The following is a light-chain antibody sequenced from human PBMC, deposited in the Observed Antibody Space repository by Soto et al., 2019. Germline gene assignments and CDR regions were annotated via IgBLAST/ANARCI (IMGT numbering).Light chain of an antibody. CDR3: SSFTTSYFYV. V-gene: IGLV2-14*01. CDR1: GSDIGAYNY. Sequence: QSVLTQPASVSGSPGQSITISCTGTGSDIGAYNYVSWYQQHPGKAPKLIIHGVTHRPSGVSTRFSASKSAYTASLTISGLQAEDEADYYCSSFTTSYFYVFGPGTKVTVL. CDR2: GVT. J-gene: IGLJ1*01.